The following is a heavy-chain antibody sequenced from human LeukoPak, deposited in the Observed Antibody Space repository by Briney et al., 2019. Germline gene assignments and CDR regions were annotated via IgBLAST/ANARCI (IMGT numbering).Heavy chain of an antibody. V-gene: IGHV3-21*01. CDR2: ISSSSSYI. D-gene: IGHD2-2*02. CDR1: GFTFSSYS. CDR3: ARGEPGYCSSTSCYSVY. Sequence: AGGSLRLSCAASGFTFSSYSMNWVRQAPGKGLEWVSSISSSSSYIYYADSVRGRFTVSRDNAKNSLYLQMNSLRAEDTAVYYCARGEPGYCSSTSCYSVYWGQGTLVTVSS. J-gene: IGHJ4*02.